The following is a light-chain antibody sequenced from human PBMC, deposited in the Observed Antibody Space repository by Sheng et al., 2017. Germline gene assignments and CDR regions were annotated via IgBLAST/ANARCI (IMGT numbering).Light chain of an antibody. CDR1: SLRGFY. J-gene: IGLJ1*01. V-gene: IGLV3-19*01. CDR3: QSYDSSLSAYV. Sequence: SSEVTQDPAVSVALGQTVRITCQGDSLRGFYASWYRQKPGQAPVLVLYGENKRPSGIPDRFSGSKSGTSASLAITGLQAEDEADYYCQSYDSSLSAYVFGTGTKVTVL. CDR2: GEN.